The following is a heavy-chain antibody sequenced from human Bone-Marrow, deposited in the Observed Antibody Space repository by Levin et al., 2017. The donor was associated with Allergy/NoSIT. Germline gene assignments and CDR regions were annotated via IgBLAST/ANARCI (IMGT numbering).Heavy chain of an antibody. V-gene: IGHV3-64*02. CDR2: ISSYGGST. Sequence: GGSLRLSCPASGFTFSSYAMFWVRQAPGKGLEYVSTISSYGGSTYYADSVKGRFTISRDNSKNTLYLQMGSLSAEDMAVYYCGRGGHYGAYIAYWGQGTLVTVSA. CDR1: GFTFSSYA. J-gene: IGHJ4*02. D-gene: IGHD4-17*01. CDR3: GRGGHYGAYIAY.